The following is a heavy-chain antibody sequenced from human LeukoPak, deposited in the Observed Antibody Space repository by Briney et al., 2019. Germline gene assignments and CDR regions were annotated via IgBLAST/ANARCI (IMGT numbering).Heavy chain of an antibody. V-gene: IGHV3-7*01. D-gene: IGHD2-15*01. CDR3: AAGTGYLIEK. CDR2: IRQDGTEK. J-gene: IGHJ4*02. Sequence: GGSLRLSCAASGFSFGSNWMNWVRQSPGKGLEWVANIRQDGTEKNYVDSVKGRFVISRDNAKNSLYLQMNSLRAEDTAVYYCAAGTGYLIEKWGQGTLVTVSS. CDR1: GFSFGSNW.